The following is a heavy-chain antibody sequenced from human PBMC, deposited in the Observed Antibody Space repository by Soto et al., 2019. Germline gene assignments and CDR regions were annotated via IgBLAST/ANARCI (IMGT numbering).Heavy chain of an antibody. CDR3: ARDRRGSSGWYRGGAFDY. CDR2: TYYRSKWYN. CDR1: GDSVSSNSAA. J-gene: IGHJ4*02. V-gene: IGHV6-1*01. Sequence: SQTLSLTCVISGDSVSSNSAAWNCIRQSPSRGLEWLGRTYYRSKWYNDYAVSVKSRITINPDTSKNQFSLQLNSVTPEDTAVYYCARDRRGSSGWYRGGAFDYWGQGTLVTVSS. D-gene: IGHD6-19*01.